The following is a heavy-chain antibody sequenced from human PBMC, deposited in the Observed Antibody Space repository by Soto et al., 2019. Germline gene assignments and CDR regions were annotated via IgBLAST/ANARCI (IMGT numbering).Heavy chain of an antibody. V-gene: IGHV4-34*01. J-gene: IGHJ4*02. CDR1: GGSFSGYY. Sequence: SETLSLTCAVYGGSFSGYYWSWIRQPPGKGLEWIGEINHSGSTNYNPSLKSRVTISVDTSKNQFSLKLSSVTAADTAVYYCGRGQKGLRFLEWLTRYFDYWGQGTLVTVSS. CDR3: GRGQKGLRFLEWLTRYFDY. D-gene: IGHD3-3*01. CDR2: INHSGST.